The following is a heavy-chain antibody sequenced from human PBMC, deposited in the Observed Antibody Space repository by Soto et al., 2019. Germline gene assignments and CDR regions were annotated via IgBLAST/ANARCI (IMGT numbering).Heavy chain of an antibody. J-gene: IGHJ6*02. CDR2: ISDSGGDT. CDR1: GFTFSSHA. CDR3: VRDWTGEKCPCMDV. V-gene: IGHV3-23*01. D-gene: IGHD2-8*02. Sequence: EVQLLESGGGLVQPVGSLRLSCAPSGFTFSSHAMSWVRQAPGKGLEWVSGISDSGGDTYYADSVKGRFTISRDSSKNTLYLQMNSLRDEDTAVYYCVRDWTGEKCPCMDVWGQGTTVTVSS.